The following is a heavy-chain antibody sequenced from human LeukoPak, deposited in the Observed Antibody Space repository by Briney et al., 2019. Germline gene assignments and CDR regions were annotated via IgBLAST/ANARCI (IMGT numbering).Heavy chain of an antibody. Sequence: GGSLRLSCAASGFTFSSYWMSWVRQAPGKGLEWVANIKQDGSEKYYVDSVKGRFTISRDNAKNSLYLQMNSLRAEDTAVYYCARDRVWNYAGAFDYWGQGTLVTVSS. V-gene: IGHV3-7*01. J-gene: IGHJ4*02. CDR2: IKQDGSEK. CDR1: GFTFSSYW. D-gene: IGHD1-7*01. CDR3: ARDRVWNYAGAFDY.